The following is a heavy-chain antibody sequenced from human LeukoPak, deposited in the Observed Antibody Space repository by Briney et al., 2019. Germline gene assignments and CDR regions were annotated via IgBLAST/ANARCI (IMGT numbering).Heavy chain of an antibody. Sequence: PGGSLRLSCAASGVPVSTYYMTWVRQAPGKGLEWVSVSYSGGSANYAESVKGRFTISGDDSKNTLYLQMSSLRVEDTAVYYCARCSLTGTDAFDVWGQGTMVTVSS. CDR2: SYSGGSA. CDR1: GVPVSTYY. D-gene: IGHD3-9*01. V-gene: IGHV3-66*02. J-gene: IGHJ3*01. CDR3: ARCSLTGTDAFDV.